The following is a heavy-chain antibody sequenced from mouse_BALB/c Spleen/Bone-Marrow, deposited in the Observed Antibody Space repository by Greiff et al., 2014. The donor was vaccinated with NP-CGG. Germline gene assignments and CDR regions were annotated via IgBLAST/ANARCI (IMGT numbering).Heavy chain of an antibody. CDR1: GFNIKDTY. J-gene: IGHJ3*01. CDR3: APYYYGSSSFAY. D-gene: IGHD1-1*01. V-gene: IGHV14-3*02. Sequence: EVMLVESGAGLVKPGASVKLSCTASGFNIKDTYMHWVKQRPEQGLEWIGRIDPANGNTKYDPKFQGKATITADTSSNTAYLQLSSLTSEDTAVYYCAPYYYGSSSFAYWGQGTLVTVSA. CDR2: IDPANGNT.